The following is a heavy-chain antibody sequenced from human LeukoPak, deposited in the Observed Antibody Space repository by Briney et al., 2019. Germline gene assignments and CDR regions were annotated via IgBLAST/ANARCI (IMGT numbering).Heavy chain of an antibody. CDR3: AGVQTTGVEAFNI. CDR1: GGSIFSYY. J-gene: IGHJ3*02. D-gene: IGHD7-27*01. V-gene: IGHV4-59*03. Sequence: PSETLSLTCTVSGGSIFSYYWSWIRQPPGKGLEWIGYIYYSGSTYYNPSLKGRVTISIDTSKNQFSLNLSSVTAADTAVYYCAGVQTTGVEAFNIWGQGT. CDR2: IYYSGST.